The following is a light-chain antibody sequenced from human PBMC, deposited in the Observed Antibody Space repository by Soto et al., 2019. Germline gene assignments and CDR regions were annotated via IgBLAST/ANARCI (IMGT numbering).Light chain of an antibody. CDR2: DVN. V-gene: IGLV2-14*03. Sequence: QSALTQPASMSGSPGPSITISCTGTSSDVGGYNYVSWYRQHPGKDPKLMIDDVNNRPSGVSNRFSGSKSGNTASLTISGLQAEDEADYYCSSLSRSSTLVVFGGWTKLTFL. CDR1: SSDVGGYNY. J-gene: IGLJ2*01. CDR3: SSLSRSSTLVV.